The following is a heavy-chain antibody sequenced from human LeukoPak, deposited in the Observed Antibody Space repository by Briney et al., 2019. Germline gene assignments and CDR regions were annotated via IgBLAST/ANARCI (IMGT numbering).Heavy chain of an antibody. CDR1: GGSFSGYY. CDR2: INHSGST. J-gene: IGHJ4*02. D-gene: IGHD6-13*01. Sequence: ASETLSLTCAVYGGSFSGYYWSWIRQPPGKGLEWIGEINHSGSTNYNPSLKSRVTISVDTSKNQFSLKLSSVTAADTAVYYCARRGQQLVVDYWGQGTLVTVSS. CDR3: ARRGQQLVVDY. V-gene: IGHV4-34*01.